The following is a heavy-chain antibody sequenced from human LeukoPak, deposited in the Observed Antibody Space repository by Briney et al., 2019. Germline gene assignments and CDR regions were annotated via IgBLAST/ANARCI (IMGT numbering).Heavy chain of an antibody. V-gene: IGHV1-2*02. CDR1: GFTVTGYY. CDR3: TRGGPEGSGYSYGSHDY. CDR2: INPNSGAT. Sequence: ASVKVSRKASGFTVTGYYMHWVRQAPGQGLEWMGWINPNSGATNYAQKFQGRVTMTRDTSISTVYMELSRPRSDDTAVYYCTRGGPEGSGYSYGSHDYWGQGTLVTVSS. J-gene: IGHJ4*02. D-gene: IGHD5-18*01.